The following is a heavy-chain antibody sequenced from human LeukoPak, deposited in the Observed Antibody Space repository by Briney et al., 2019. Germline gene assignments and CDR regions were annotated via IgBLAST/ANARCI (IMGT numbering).Heavy chain of an antibody. CDR1: GSMFTTYG. CDR3: ARDPQRWQQLPHYWYLDL. D-gene: IGHD5-24*01. CDR2: ISYDGSNK. V-gene: IGHV3-30*05. Sequence: GGSLRLSCAVSGSMFTTYGIHWARQAPGRGLEWVAVISYDGSNKFYTDSVKGRFTVSRDNSRYTVDLQMNSLRGDDTAVYYCARDPQRWQQLPHYWYLDLWGRGTLVTVSS. J-gene: IGHJ2*01.